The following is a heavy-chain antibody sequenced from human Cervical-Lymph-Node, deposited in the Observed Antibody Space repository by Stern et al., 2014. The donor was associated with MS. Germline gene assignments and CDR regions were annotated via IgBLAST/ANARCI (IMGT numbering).Heavy chain of an antibody. V-gene: IGHV5-51*03. J-gene: IGHJ6*02. CDR2: IFSGDSDT. CDR3: MRKKEDCSGGTCFSQYYYYGMDV. D-gene: IGHD2-15*01. CDR1: GYIFTNYW. Sequence: VQLVESGAVVKKPGESLKISCKASGYIFTNYWIGWVRQMPGQGLEWMGIIFSGDSDTSYDPSFVGQVTIFGYKFIRNALLLSSILKASDTAMYDCMRKKEDCSGGTCFSQYYYYGMDVWGQGTTVIVSS.